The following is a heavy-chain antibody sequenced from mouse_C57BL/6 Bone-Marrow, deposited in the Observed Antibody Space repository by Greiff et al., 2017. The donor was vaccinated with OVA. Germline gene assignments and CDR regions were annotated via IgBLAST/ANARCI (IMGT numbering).Heavy chain of an antibody. D-gene: IGHD6-1*01. V-gene: IGHV5-17*01. CDR1: GFTFSDYG. CDR3: ARRLWYYAMDY. Sequence: DVQLVESGGGLVKPGGSLKLSCAASGFTFSDYGMHWVRQAPEKGLEWVAYISSGSSTIYYADTVKGRFTISRDNAKNTLFLQMTSLRSEDTAMYYCARRLWYYAMDYWGQGTSVTVSS. J-gene: IGHJ4*01. CDR2: ISSGSSTI.